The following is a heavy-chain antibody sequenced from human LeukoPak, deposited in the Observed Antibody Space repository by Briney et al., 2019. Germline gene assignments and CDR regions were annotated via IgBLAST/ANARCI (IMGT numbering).Heavy chain of an antibody. CDR2: ISAYNGNT. D-gene: IGHD2-15*01. CDR3: ARSTRGYCSGGSCYSLDYFDY. CDR1: GYTFTSYG. J-gene: IGHJ4*02. Sequence: ASVKVSCKASGYTFTSYGISWVRQAPGQGLEWMGWISAYNGNTNYAQKLQGRVTMTTDTSTSTAYMELRSLRSDDTAVYYCARSTRGYCSGGSCYSLDYFDYWGQGTLVTVSS. V-gene: IGHV1-18*01.